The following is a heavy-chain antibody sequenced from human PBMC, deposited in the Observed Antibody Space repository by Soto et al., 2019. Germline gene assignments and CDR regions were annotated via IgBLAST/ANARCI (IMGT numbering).Heavy chain of an antibody. Sequence: QVQLVQSGAEVKKPGSSVKVSCKASGGTFSSYTISWVRQAPGQGLEWMGRIIPILGIANYAQKFQGRVTITADKSTSTAYMELSSLRSEDTAVYYCARESRRRGDFDYWGQGTLVTVSS. J-gene: IGHJ4*02. V-gene: IGHV1-69*08. CDR1: GGTFSSYT. CDR2: IIPILGIA. CDR3: ARESRRRGDFDY.